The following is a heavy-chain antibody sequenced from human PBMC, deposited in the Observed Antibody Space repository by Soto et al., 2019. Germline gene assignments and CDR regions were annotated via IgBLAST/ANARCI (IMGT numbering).Heavy chain of an antibody. CDR2: INHSGST. D-gene: IGHD2-15*01. CDR3: AREGEYCSGGSCYLDY. J-gene: IGHJ4*02. Sequence: PSGTLSLTRGVYGGGFSGCSWGRVRQPPGKGLEWIGEINHSGSTNYNPSLKSRVTISVDTSKNQFSLKLSSVTAADTAVYYCAREGEYCSGGSCYLDYWGQGTLVTVSS. CDR1: GGGFSGCS. V-gene: IGHV4-34*01.